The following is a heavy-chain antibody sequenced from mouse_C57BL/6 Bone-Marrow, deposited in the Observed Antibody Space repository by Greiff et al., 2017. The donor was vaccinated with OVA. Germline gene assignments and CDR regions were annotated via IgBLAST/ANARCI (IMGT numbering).Heavy chain of an antibody. D-gene: IGHD4-1*01. Sequence: QVHVKQPGAELVKPGASVKLSCKASGYTFTSYWMHWVKQRPGRGLEWIGRTDPNSGGTKYNEKFKSKATLTVDKPSSTAYMQLSSLTSEDSAVYYCARSGLGRGDFDYWGQGTTLTVSS. CDR2: TDPNSGGT. CDR3: ARSGLGRGDFDY. J-gene: IGHJ2*01. CDR1: GYTFTSYW. V-gene: IGHV1-72*01.